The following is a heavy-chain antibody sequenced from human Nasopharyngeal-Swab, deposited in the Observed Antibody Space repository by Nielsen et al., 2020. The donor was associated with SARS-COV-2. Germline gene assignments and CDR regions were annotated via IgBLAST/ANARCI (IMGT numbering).Heavy chain of an antibody. V-gene: IGHV5-51*01. J-gene: IGHJ6*02. CDR1: GFDFTNYW. Sequence: GESLKISCKGSGFDFTNYWIAWVRHMPGKGLEWMGIIYPRDSDTRYSPSFQGQVTISADKSISTAYLQWSSLKASDTAMYYCARHYYDSSARVGGMDVWGQGTTVTVSS. CDR2: IYPRDSDT. CDR3: ARHYYDSSARVGGMDV. D-gene: IGHD3-22*01.